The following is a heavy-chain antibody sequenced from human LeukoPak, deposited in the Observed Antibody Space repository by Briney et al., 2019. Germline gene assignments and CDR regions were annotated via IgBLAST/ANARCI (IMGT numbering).Heavy chain of an antibody. D-gene: IGHD3-3*01. J-gene: IGHJ5*02. CDR1: GYSISSGYF. V-gene: IGHV4-38-2*02. CDR2: VYHTGAT. Sequence: PSETLSLTCGVSGYSISSGYFWVWIRQPPGKGLEWIGSVYHTGATYYNPSLRSPVTISVDTSKNQFSLELNSVTAADTAVYYCARDLGLTISANWFDPWAREPWSPSP. CDR3: ARDLGLTISANWFDP.